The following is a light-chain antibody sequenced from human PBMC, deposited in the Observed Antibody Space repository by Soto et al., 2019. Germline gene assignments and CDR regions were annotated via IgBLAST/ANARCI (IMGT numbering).Light chain of an antibody. CDR1: QSLSSS. CDR2: GAS. CDR3: QQYNNWPLT. Sequence: EIVLTQSPCTLSMSPGERATLSCRASQSLSSSSLAWYKQKPGQAPRLVSYGASSRATGIPARFSGSGSGTEFTLTISSLQSEDFEVYYCQQYNNWPLTFGPGTKVDIK. J-gene: IGKJ3*01. V-gene: IGKV3-15*01.